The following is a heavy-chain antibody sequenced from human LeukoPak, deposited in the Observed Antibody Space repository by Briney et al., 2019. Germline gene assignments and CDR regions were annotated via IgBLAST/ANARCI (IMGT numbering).Heavy chain of an antibody. J-gene: IGHJ4*02. Sequence: GGSLRLSCAASGFTLSSYATSWVRQAPGKGLEWVSAISGSGATTYYADSVKGLFTISRDKSNNTQILQINSLRAEDTAIYYCAKDYAYYYGSGIGGFEYWGQRALVTASS. V-gene: IGHV3-23*01. CDR2: ISGSGATT. CDR3: AKDYAYYYGSGIGGFEY. D-gene: IGHD3-10*01. CDR1: GFTLSSYA.